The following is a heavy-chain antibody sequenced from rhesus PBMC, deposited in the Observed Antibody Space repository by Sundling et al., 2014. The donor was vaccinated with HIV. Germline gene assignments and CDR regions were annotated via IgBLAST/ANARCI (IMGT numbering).Heavy chain of an antibody. J-gene: IGHJ4*01. CDR2: IYGSGGRT. CDR1: GGSITSSNW. V-gene: IGHV4-93*01. Sequence: QVHLQESGPALVKPSETLSLTCAVSGGSITSSNWWSWIRQSPGKGLEWIGSIYGSGGRTEYNPSLKSRVTISKDTSKNQFSLKLSSVTAADTAVYYCARVYYYSGSYYYGYFDYWGQGVLVTVSS. CDR3: ARVYYYSGSYYYGYFDY. D-gene: IGHD3-16*01.